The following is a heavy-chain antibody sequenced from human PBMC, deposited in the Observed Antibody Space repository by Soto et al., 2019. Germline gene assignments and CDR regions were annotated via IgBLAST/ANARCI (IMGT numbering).Heavy chain of an antibody. V-gene: IGHV3-23*01. CDR3: ANGYWQMAGPHDAFDS. D-gene: IGHD6-19*01. CDR1: GFTVSSYA. J-gene: IGHJ3*02. Sequence: GGSLRLSCAASGFTVSSYAMSWVRQAPGKGLEWVSAISGSGGSTYYADSEKGRFTISRDNCKNTLYLQMNSLRAEDTGVYYCANGYWQMAGPHDAFDSWGQGTMVTVAS. CDR2: ISGSGGST.